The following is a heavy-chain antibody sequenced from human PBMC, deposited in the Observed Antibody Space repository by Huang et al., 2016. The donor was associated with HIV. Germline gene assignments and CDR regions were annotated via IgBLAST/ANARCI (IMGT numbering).Heavy chain of an antibody. CDR2: VYYIGVT. J-gene: IGHJ3*02. CDR3: ARQPIVGATYPFDI. Sequence: QVQLQESGPGLVKPSETLSLNCTVSCDSMSSSTNYVCAVVSLPAGKGLGWVADVYYIGVTYYTPSLKSRVTIAVDTSKNQFYLKVRSVRAADTAVYYCARQPIVGATYPFDIWGQGTMVTVSS. CDR1: CDSMSSSTNYV. D-gene: IGHD1-26*01. V-gene: IGHV4-39*01.